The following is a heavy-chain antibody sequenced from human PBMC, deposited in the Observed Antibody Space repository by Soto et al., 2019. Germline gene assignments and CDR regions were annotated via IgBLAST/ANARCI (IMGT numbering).Heavy chain of an antibody. J-gene: IGHJ6*02. CDR2: IYPGDSDT. D-gene: IGHD3-16*01. V-gene: IGHV5-51*01. CDR3: ARQGSNGAYVYYPMDV. CDR1: QYRFNSYW. Sequence: PRESLKLSCKGSQYRFNSYWIGWVRQRPGKGLEWIGMIYPGDSDTTYSPSFEGQVTMSVDKSISTAYLEWNSLKASDSATYYCARQGSNGAYVYYPMDVWGQGTTVTVSS.